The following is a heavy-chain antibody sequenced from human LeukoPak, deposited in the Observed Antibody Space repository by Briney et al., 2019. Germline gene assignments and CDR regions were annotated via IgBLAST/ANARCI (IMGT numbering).Heavy chain of an antibody. Sequence: PGGSLRLSCAASGFTFSSYNMNWVRQAPGKGLEWVSYISSSSSTIYYADSVKGRFTISRDNAKNSLYLQMNSLRAEDTAVYYCARVRGVGIFGVVTDPGYMDVWGKGTTVTVSS. CDR3: ARVRGVGIFGVVTDPGYMDV. V-gene: IGHV3-48*01. J-gene: IGHJ6*03. CDR1: GFTFSSYN. CDR2: ISSSSSTI. D-gene: IGHD3-3*01.